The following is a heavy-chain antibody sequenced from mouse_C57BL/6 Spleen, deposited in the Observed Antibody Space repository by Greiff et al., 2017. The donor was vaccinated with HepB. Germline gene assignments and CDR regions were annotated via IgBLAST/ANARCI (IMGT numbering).Heavy chain of an antibody. V-gene: IGHV1-39*01. CDR1: GYSFTDYN. D-gene: IGHD2-4*01. J-gene: IGHJ2*01. Sequence: VHVKQSGPELVKPGASVKISCKASGYSFTDYNMNWVKQSNGKSLEWIGVINPNYGTTSYNQKFKGKATLTVDQSSSTAYMQLNSLTSEDSAVYDCANGGIYYDYDRVFDYWGQGTTLTVSS. CDR2: INPNYGTT. CDR3: ANGGIYYDYDRVFDY.